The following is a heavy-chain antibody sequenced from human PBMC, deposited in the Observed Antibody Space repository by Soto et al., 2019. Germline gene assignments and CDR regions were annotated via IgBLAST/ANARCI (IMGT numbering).Heavy chain of an antibody. Sequence: SDTLSVTCIVSGGSITTTNYYWSWVRQPPGKVLEWIANIYYSGRTYYSPSLRSLDTVFVDTSKNQFSLTLSFVTAADTTMYYCASLQVPGNFDYWGQGALVTVSS. V-gene: IGHV4-39*01. CDR1: GGSITTTNYY. J-gene: IGHJ4*02. CDR3: ASLQVPGNFDY. D-gene: IGHD6-13*01. CDR2: IYYSGRT.